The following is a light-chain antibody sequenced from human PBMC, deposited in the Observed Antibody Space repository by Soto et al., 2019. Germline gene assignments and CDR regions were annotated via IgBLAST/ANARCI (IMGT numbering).Light chain of an antibody. CDR3: QLSQQRSSWPPIA. V-gene: IGKV3-11*01. CDR1: ERISRS. CDR2: DAS. J-gene: IGKJ5*01. Sequence: DIVLTQSPATLSLSXGXRVTLAGXANERISRSLAWYQQKPGQPPRILIYDASFRATGIPERFSGSGSGTDFTLSISSLEPEDFAVYYCQLSQQRSSWPPIAFGQGTRLEI.